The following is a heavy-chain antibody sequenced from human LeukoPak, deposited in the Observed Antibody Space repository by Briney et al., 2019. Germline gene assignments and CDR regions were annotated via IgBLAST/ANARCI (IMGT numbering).Heavy chain of an antibody. J-gene: IGHJ4*02. CDR1: GGSISSYY. Sequence: SETLSLTCTVSGGSISSYYWSWIRQPPGKGLEWIGYIYYSGSTNYNPSLKSRVTISVDTSKNQFSLKLSSVTAADTAEYYCARSYYDSSGYYSYFDYWGQGTLVTVSS. D-gene: IGHD3-22*01. CDR3: ARSYYDSSGYYSYFDY. V-gene: IGHV4-59*01. CDR2: IYYSGST.